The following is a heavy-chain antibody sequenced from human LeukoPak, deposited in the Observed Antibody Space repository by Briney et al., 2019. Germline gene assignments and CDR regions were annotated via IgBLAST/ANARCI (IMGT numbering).Heavy chain of an antibody. V-gene: IGHV1-69*04. CDR1: GGTFSSYA. D-gene: IGHD2-15*01. CDR3: ARTLGYCSGGSCHRNNRFDP. CDR2: VIPILGIA. J-gene: IGHJ5*02. Sequence: ASVKVSCKASGGTFSSYAISWVRQAPGQGLEWMGRVIPILGIANYAQKFQGRVTITADKSTSTAYMELSSLRSEDTAVYYCARTLGYCSGGSCHRNNRFDPWGQGTLVTVSS.